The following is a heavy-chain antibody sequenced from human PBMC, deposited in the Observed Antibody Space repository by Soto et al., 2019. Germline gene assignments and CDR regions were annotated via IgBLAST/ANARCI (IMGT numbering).Heavy chain of an antibody. CDR2: ISAYNGNT. Sequence: ASVKVSCKASGYTFPSYGISWVRQAPGQGLEWMGWISAYNGNTNYAQKLQGRVTMTTDTSTSTAYMELRSLRSDDTAVYYCARGLVYYDSSGYNGYFQHWGQGTLVTVSS. J-gene: IGHJ1*01. CDR3: ARGLVYYDSSGYNGYFQH. V-gene: IGHV1-18*01. D-gene: IGHD3-22*01. CDR1: GYTFPSYG.